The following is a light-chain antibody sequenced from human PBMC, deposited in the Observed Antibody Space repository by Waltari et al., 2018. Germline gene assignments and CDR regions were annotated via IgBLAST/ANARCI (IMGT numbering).Light chain of an antibody. J-gene: IGLJ1*01. CDR2: EVN. CDR1: SSDVGSYNL. Sequence: QSALTQPASVSGSPGQSNTISCTGTSSDVGSYNLVSWFQQYQDKAPKLILFEVNKRPSGVSNRFSGSKSGNTASLTISGLQAEDDADYYCCSYAGSGIYVFGSGAKVTVL. V-gene: IGLV2-23*02. CDR3: CSYAGSGIYV.